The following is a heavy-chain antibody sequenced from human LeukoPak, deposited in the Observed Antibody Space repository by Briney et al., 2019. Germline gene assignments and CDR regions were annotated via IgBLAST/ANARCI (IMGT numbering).Heavy chain of an antibody. J-gene: IGHJ4*02. CDR1: GFTFSIDW. D-gene: IGHD5-24*01. CDR3: ARGGNNYVHFDY. Sequence: PGGSLRLSCAASGFTFSIDWVNWVRQAPGRGLEWVASIKQDGSQKFYVDSVKGRFTISRDNAENSLYLQMNSLRAEDTAVYYCARGGNNYVHFDYWGQGTLVTVSS. V-gene: IGHV3-7*04. CDR2: IKQDGSQK.